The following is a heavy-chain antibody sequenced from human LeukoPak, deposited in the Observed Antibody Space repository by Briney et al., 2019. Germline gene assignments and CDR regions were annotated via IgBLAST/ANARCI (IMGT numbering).Heavy chain of an antibody. CDR3: ARLGVEDY. V-gene: IGHV1-2*02. CDR1: GYTFTGKY. CDR2: INPNSGGT. D-gene: IGHD2-8*01. J-gene: IGHJ4*02. Sequence: ASVKVSRKASGYTFTGKYMYWVRQAPGQGLEWMGWINPNSGGTSYAQKFQGRVTMTRDTSISTAYMEVSRLRYDDTAVYYCARLGVEDYWGQGTLVTVSS.